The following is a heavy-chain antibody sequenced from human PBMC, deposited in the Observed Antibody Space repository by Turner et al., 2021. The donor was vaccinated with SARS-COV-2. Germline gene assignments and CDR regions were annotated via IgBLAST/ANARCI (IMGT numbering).Heavy chain of an antibody. CDR3: ARSSGGSYKSWFDP. CDR2: ISGGGSGT. Sequence: EVQLLESGGGLVQPGGSLRLSCAASGFTVSNSPMAWVRLAPGRGLDWVSFISGGGSGTYYRDSVKDRFTISRDISKNTLYLQMNSLRAEDAAVYYCARSSGGSYKSWFDPWGQGTLVTVSS. V-gene: IGHV3-23*01. D-gene: IGHD2-15*01. J-gene: IGHJ5*02. CDR1: GFTVSNSP.